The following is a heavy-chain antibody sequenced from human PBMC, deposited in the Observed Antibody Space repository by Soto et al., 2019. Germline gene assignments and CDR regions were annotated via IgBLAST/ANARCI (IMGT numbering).Heavy chain of an antibody. CDR3: ARDKYDYGDYVPSYYYGVDV. V-gene: IGHV3-33*01. CDR2: IWYDGSNK. Sequence: GGSLRLSCAASGFTFSSYGMHWVRQAPGKGLEWVAVIWYDGSNKYYADSVKGRFTISRDNSKNTLYLQMNSLRAEDAAVYYWARDKYDYGDYVPSYYYGVDVWGQGTTVTVSS. CDR1: GFTFSSYG. J-gene: IGHJ6*02. D-gene: IGHD4-17*01.